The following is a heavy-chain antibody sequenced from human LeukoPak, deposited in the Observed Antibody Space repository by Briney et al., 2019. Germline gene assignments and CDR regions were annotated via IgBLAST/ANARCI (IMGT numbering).Heavy chain of an antibody. J-gene: IGHJ4*02. CDR1: GGSISTYY. D-gene: IGHD3-3*01. Sequence: SETLSLTRTVSGGSISTYYWSWMRQPPGRGLAWIGYIYYSGSTNHNPSLQSRVTISVDTSKNQFSLKLNSVTAADTAVYYCARGGVPGGFYGSFDYWGQGTLVSVSS. V-gene: IGHV4-59*01. CDR3: ARGGVPGGFYGSFDY. CDR2: IYYSGST.